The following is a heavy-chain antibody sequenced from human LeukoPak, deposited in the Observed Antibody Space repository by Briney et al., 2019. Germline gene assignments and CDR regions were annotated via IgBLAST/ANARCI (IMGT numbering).Heavy chain of an antibody. CDR1: GYAFTGYY. D-gene: IGHD6-19*01. J-gene: IGHJ5*02. CDR3: AKGRVVAGSKSLTYHWFDP. CDR2: INPNSGGT. Sequence: ASVEVSCKASGYAFTGYYIHWVRQAPGQGLEWMGWINPNSGGTKYAQKFQGRVTMTRDTSITTAYMGLNRLRSDDTAVYYCAKGRVVAGSKSLTYHWFDPWGQGTLVTVSS. V-gene: IGHV1-2*02.